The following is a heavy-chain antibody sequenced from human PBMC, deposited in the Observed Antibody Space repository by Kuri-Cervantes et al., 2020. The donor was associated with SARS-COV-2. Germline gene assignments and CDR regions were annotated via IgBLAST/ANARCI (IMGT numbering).Heavy chain of an antibody. Sequence: GESLKISCAASHFTFSSYAFHWVRQAPGQGLEWVAAISYDGNNKYFADSVKGRFTISRDNSKNTLYLQMNSLRGEDTAVYYCARGRRGNSRSSFAYWGQGTLVTVSS. D-gene: IGHD6-6*01. CDR2: ISYDGNNK. V-gene: IGHV3-30*04. CDR3: ARGRRGNSRSSFAY. CDR1: HFTFSSYA. J-gene: IGHJ4*02.